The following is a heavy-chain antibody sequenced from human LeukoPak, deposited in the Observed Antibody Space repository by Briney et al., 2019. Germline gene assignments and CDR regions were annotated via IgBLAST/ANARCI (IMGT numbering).Heavy chain of an antibody. J-gene: IGHJ4*02. Sequence: SETLSLTCTVSGGSISSGDYYWSWIRQPPGKGLEWIGYIYYSGSTYYNPSLKSRVTISVDTSKSQFSLKLSSVTAADTAVYYCATYYGSGRRDFDYWGQGTLVTASS. CDR3: ATYYGSGRRDFDY. D-gene: IGHD3-10*01. V-gene: IGHV4-30-4*08. CDR1: GGSISSGDYY. CDR2: IYYSGST.